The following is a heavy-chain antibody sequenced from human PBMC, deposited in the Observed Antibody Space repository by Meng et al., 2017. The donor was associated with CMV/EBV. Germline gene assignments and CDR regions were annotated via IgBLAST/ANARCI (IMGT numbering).Heavy chain of an antibody. D-gene: IGHD3-22*01. J-gene: IGHJ4*02. V-gene: IGHV4-34*01. CDR2: INQSGST. CDR3: ARVQCYDSSGYPCY. CDR1: GGSFSGYY. Sequence: GSLRLSCAVYGGSFSGYYWSWIRQTPGKGLEWIGEINQSGSTKYNPSLKSRVTISVDTSKNQFSLKLSSVTDADTAVYYCARVQCYDSSGYPCYWGQGTLVTVSS.